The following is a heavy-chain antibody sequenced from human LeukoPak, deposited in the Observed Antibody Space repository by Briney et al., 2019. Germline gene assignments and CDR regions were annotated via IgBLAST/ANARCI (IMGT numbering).Heavy chain of an antibody. J-gene: IGHJ4*02. CDR1: GFTFSNYG. D-gene: IGHD5-24*01. Sequence: GGTLRLSCAASGFTFSNYGMSWVRQAPGKGLEWVSAISGSGGSTYYADSVKGRFTISRDNSKNTLYLQMNSLRAEDTAVYYCARAVGTDGYNLWVYWGQGTLVTVSS. CDR3: ARAVGTDGYNLWVY. CDR2: ISGSGGST. V-gene: IGHV3-23*01.